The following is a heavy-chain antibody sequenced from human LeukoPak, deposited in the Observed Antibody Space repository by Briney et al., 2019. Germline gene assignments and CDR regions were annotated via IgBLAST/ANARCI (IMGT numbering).Heavy chain of an antibody. CDR2: IRFDGTTE. CDR1: GFTLTDYN. CDR3: ARGAAVALEL. J-gene: IGHJ4*02. D-gene: IGHD6-19*01. V-gene: IGHV3-30*02. Sequence: GGSLRLSCGASGFTLTDYNMHWVRQAPGKGLDYVAFIRFDGTTEYYTDSVKGRFTTSRDKSKNTLYLQMNSLRGEDTAVYYCARGAAVALELWGQGTLVTVSS.